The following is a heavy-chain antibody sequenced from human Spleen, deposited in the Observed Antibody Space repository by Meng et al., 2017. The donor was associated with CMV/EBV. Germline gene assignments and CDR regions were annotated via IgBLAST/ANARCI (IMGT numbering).Heavy chain of an antibody. Sequence: GYYMHWVRQAPGQGLEWMGWINPNSGGTNYAQKFQGRVTMTRDTSISTAYMELSRLTSDDTAVYYCARALTSITIFGVVESMNWFDPWGQGTLVTVSS. J-gene: IGHJ5*02. D-gene: IGHD3-3*01. CDR3: ARALTSITIFGVVESMNWFDP. CDR2: INPNSGGT. CDR1: GYY. V-gene: IGHV1-2*02.